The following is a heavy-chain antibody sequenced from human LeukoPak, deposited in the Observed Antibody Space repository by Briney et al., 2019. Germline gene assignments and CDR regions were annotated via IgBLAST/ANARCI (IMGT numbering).Heavy chain of an antibody. D-gene: IGHD4-17*01. V-gene: IGHV1-69*13. Sequence: GASVKVSCKASGYTFTSYAIHWVRQAPGQGLEWMGGIIPIFGTANYAQKFQGRVTITADESTSTAYMELSSLRSEDTAVYYCARDANDYGDYEGFDYWGQGTLVTVSS. J-gene: IGHJ4*02. CDR3: ARDANDYGDYEGFDY. CDR1: GYTFTSYA. CDR2: IIPIFGTA.